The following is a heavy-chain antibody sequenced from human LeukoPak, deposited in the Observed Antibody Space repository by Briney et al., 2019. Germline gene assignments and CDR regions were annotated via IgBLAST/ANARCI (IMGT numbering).Heavy chain of an antibody. V-gene: IGHV4-31*03. CDR1: GGSISSGGYY. CDR3: ASRAGATTVTGGYFDY. D-gene: IGHD4-17*01. CDR2: IYYSGST. Sequence: SETLSLTCTVSGGSISSGGYYWSWIRQHPGKGLEWIGYIYYSGSTYYNPSLKSRVTISVDTSKNQFSLKLGSVTAADTAVYYCASRAGATTVTGGYFDYWGQGTLVTVSS. J-gene: IGHJ4*02.